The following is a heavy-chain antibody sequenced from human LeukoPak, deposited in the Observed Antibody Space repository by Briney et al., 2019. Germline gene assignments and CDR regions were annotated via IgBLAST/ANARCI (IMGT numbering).Heavy chain of an antibody. V-gene: IGHV3-21*01. J-gene: IGHJ4*02. CDR1: GFTFSSYS. CDR2: ISSSSYT. CDR3: ARETY. Sequence: PGGSLRLFCVVSGFTFSSYSMNWVRQAPGKGLEWVSSISSSSYTFYADSVKGRFTISSGNAKNSLYLQMNSLRVEDTAVYYCARETYWGQGTQVTVSS.